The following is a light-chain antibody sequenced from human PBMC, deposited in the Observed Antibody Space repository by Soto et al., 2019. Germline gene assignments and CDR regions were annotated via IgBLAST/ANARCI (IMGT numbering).Light chain of an antibody. V-gene: IGKV1-39*01. J-gene: IGKJ1*01. Sequence: DIQMTQSPSSLSAAVGDKITITCRASQNIIKSLNWYQQKPGKAPKLLINTASSLQSEVPSRFSGSGSGTDFTLTISSLQPEDFATYFCQQSFIKPWTFGQGTTVDIK. CDR3: QQSFIKPWT. CDR2: TAS. CDR1: QNIIKS.